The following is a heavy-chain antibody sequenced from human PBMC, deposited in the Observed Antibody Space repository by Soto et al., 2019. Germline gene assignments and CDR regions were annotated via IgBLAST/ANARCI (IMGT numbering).Heavy chain of an antibody. CDR1: GFTFSDYV. CDR3: ARVRLSIAVNDALDG. CDR2: MTYDGATE. J-gene: IGHJ3*01. V-gene: IGHV3-30*14. D-gene: IGHD3-3*02. Sequence: QVRLVESGGGVVQPGTSLRLSCAASGFTFSDYVIHWVRQAAGKGLEWVASMTYDGATEYYADSVKGRFTMSRDNSKRALSLQLNCLSPDGTAVYYCARVRLSIAVNDALDGWGQGTTVTVSS.